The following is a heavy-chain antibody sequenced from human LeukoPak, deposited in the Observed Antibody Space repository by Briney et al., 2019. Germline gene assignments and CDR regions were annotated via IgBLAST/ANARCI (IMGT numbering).Heavy chain of an antibody. V-gene: IGHV3-21*01. Sequence: GGSLRLSCAASGFIISSRYMNWVRQAPGKGLEWVSSISPTTTYIYYADSMKGRFTISRDNAKNSLYLQMNSLRVEDTAVYYCASSVLEEENAFDIWGQGTMVTVSS. CDR2: ISPTTTYI. CDR1: GFIISSRY. J-gene: IGHJ3*02. D-gene: IGHD2-8*01. CDR3: ASSVLEEENAFDI.